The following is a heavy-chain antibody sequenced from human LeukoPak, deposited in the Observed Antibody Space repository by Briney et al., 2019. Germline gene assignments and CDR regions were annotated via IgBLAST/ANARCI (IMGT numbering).Heavy chain of an antibody. CDR1: GYTFTSYG. D-gene: IGHD1-26*01. CDR2: ISAYNGNT. J-gene: IGHJ3*02. V-gene: IGHV1-18*01. CDR3: ARDLSGSYFGGAFDI. Sequence: GASVKVSCKASGYTFTSYGISWVRQAPGQGLEWMGWISAYNGNTNYAQKLQGRVTMTTDTSTSTAYMELRSLRSDDTAVYYCARDLSGSYFGGAFDIWGQGTMVTVSS.